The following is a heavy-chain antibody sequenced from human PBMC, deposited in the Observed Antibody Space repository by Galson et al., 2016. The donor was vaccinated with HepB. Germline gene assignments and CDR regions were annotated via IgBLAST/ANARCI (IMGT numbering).Heavy chain of an antibody. Sequence: SVKVSCKASGYTFTNYGITWVRQAPGQGLEWMAWLSANSGATNYAQKFQGWVTMTRDTSISTAYMELTGLTSDATAIYYCATSTGYRSGWGAFDIWGQGTMVTVSS. V-gene: IGHV1-2*04. J-gene: IGHJ3*02. D-gene: IGHD6-25*01. CDR1: GYTFTNYG. CDR2: LSANSGAT. CDR3: ATSTGYRSGWGAFDI.